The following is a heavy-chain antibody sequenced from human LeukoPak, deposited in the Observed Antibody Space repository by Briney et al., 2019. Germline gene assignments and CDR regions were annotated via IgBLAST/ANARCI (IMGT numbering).Heavy chain of an antibody. J-gene: IGHJ4*02. Sequence: TGGSLRLSCAASGFTLSSNYMRGGRQAPGEGLEWGSVIYSGGNTYYADSVKGRFTMSRDNSKTTLYLQMNSLRAEDTAVYYCAKRSPYYDSSGADDYWGQGTLVTVSS. D-gene: IGHD3-22*01. CDR1: GFTLSSNY. CDR2: IYSGGNT. V-gene: IGHV3-66*01. CDR3: AKRSPYYDSSGADDY.